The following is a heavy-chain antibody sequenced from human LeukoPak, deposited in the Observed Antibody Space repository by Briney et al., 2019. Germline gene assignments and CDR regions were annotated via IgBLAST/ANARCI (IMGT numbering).Heavy chain of an antibody. V-gene: IGHV6-1*01. D-gene: IGHD5-12*01. Sequence: SQTLSLTCAISGDSVSSNIVAWNWVRQSPSRGLEWLGRTYYRSKWYYEYAVSVKSRITINPDASKNQFSLHLNSVTPEDTAVYYCARGATAHFDNWGQGTLVTVSS. CDR3: ARGATAHFDN. CDR1: GDSVSSNIVA. J-gene: IGHJ4*02. CDR2: TYYRSKWYY.